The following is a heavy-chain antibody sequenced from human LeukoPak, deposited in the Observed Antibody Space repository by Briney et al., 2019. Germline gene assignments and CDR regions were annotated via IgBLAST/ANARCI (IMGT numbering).Heavy chain of an antibody. D-gene: IGHD2-2*01. CDR3: TTGYCSRTSCYYFDY. Sequence: GGSLRLSCEASGFTFSNVWMNWVRQAPGKGLEGVGRIKSKTDGGTTDYAAPVKGRFTISRDDSKNTLYLQMNSLKTEDTAVYYCTTGYCSRTSCYYFDYWGQGTLVTVSS. CDR2: IKSKTDGGTT. CDR1: GFTFSNVW. J-gene: IGHJ4*02. V-gene: IGHV3-15*01.